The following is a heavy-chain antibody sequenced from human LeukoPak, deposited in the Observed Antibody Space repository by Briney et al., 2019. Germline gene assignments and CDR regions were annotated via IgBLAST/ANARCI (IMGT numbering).Heavy chain of an antibody. CDR3: ARQELNYYYYMDV. CDR1: GGSISGYY. V-gene: IGHV4-4*09. CDR2: IYTNGGT. Sequence: PSETLSLTCTVSGGSISGYYWSWIRQPPGKGLEWIGYIYTNGGTNYNPSLKSRVTISADTSKNQFSLKLSSVTAADTAVYYCARQELNYYYYMDVWGKGTTVTVSS. J-gene: IGHJ6*03. D-gene: IGHD3-10*01.